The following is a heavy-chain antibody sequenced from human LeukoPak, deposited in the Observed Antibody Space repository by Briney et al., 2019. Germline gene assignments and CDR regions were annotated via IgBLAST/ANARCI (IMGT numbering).Heavy chain of an antibody. CDR1: GGSISSGGYY. CDR2: IYYSGST. J-gene: IGHJ3*02. D-gene: IGHD3-22*01. CDR3: ARQNPSDYYDSSGYFTPTHQFDI. V-gene: IGHV4-31*03. Sequence: PSETLSLTCTVSGGSISSGGYYWSWIRQHPGKGLEWIGYIYYSGSTYYNPSLKSRVTISVDTSKNQFSLKLSSVTAADTAVYYCARQNPSDYYDSSGYFTPTHQFDIWGQGTMVTVSS.